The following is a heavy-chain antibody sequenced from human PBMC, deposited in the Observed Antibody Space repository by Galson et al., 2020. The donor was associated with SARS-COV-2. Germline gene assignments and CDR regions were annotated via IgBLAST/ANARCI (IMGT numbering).Heavy chain of an antibody. V-gene: IGHV3-7*01. D-gene: IGHD2-8*02. CDR1: GFTFTKYW. J-gene: IGHJ2*01. Sequence: TGGSLRLSCAASGFTFTKYWMAWVRQAPGKGLEWVADIPQYGGEERYVESVKGRFTISRDNAENSLYLQMTSLRAEATAVYYCAREVWGRHCGSNTGCDNDGFDLWGRGTLVAVSS. CDR3: AREVWGRHCGSNTGCDNDGFDL. CDR2: IPQYGGEE.